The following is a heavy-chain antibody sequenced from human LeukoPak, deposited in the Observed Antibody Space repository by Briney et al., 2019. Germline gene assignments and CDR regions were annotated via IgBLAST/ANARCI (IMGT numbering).Heavy chain of an antibody. CDR2: IYSGGST. CDR1: GFTVSSNY. Sequence: PGGSLRLYCAASGFTVSSNYMSWVRQAPGKGLEWVSVIYSGGSTYYADSVKGRFTISRDNSKNTLYLQMNSLRAEDTAVYYCARDSLAANHGDYGGPGTLVTVSS. J-gene: IGHJ4*02. D-gene: IGHD2-15*01. CDR3: ARDSLAANHGDY. V-gene: IGHV3-53*01.